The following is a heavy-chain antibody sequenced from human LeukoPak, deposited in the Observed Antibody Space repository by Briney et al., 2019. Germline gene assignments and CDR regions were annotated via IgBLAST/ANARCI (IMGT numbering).Heavy chain of an antibody. CDR3: ASSLNTVMFSPYYFEY. J-gene: IGHJ4*02. V-gene: IGHV3-11*04. CDR1: GFTFSDYY. D-gene: IGHD4-11*01. CDR2: ISSSGVTT. Sequence: GGSLRLSCAASGFTFSDYYMTWIRQAPGQGLEWISYISSSGVTTYYADSVKGRFTISRDNAKNSLSLFMNSLRAEDTAVYYCASSLNTVMFSPYYFEYWGQGTLVTVSA.